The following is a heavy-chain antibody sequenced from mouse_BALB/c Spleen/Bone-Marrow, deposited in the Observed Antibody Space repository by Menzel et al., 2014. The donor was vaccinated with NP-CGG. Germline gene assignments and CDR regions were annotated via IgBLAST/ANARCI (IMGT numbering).Heavy chain of an antibody. CDR2: IDPYSGGT. D-gene: IGHD3-1*01. J-gene: IGHJ2*01. CDR1: GYAFTSYN. Sequence: VHVKQSGPEPVKPGASVKVSCKASGYAFTSYNMYWVKQSHGKSLEWMGYIDPYSGGTSYNQKFKGKATLTVDKSSSTAYMHLNSLTSEDSAVYYCARNLGYGYFDYWGQGTTLTVSS. CDR3: ARNLGYGYFDY. V-gene: IGHV1S135*01.